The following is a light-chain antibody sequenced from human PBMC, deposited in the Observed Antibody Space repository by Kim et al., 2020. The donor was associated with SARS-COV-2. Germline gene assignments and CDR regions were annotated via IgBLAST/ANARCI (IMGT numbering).Light chain of an antibody. V-gene: IGLV3-27*01. Sequence: VSPGQTARISCSGDVLAKKYARWFQQKPGQAPVLVIYKDSERPSGIPERFSGSSSGTTVTLTISGAQVEDEADYYCYSAADNNVVFGGGTQLTVL. CDR1: VLAKKY. CDR2: KDS. J-gene: IGLJ2*01. CDR3: YSAADNNVV.